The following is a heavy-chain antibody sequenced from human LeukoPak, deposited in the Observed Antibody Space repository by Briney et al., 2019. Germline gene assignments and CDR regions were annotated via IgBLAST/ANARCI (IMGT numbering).Heavy chain of an antibody. CDR2: INHSGST. J-gene: IGHJ3*02. CDR1: GGSFSGYY. Sequence: SETLSLTCAVYGGSFSGYYWSWMRQPPGKGLEWIGEINHSGSTNYNPSFKNRVTISVDTSKNQFSLKLSSVTAADTAVYYCARTPRYDYIWGSYRYTGDSAFDIWGQGTMVTVSS. D-gene: IGHD3-16*02. V-gene: IGHV4-34*01. CDR3: ARTPRYDYIWGSYRYTGDSAFDI.